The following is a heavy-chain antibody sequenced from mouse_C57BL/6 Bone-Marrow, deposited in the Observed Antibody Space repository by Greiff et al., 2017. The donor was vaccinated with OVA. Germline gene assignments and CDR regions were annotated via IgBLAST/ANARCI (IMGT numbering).Heavy chain of an antibody. V-gene: IGHV7-3*01. CDR2: IRNNANGSTT. D-gene: IGHD1-1*01. CDR1: GFTFTDYY. J-gene: IGHJ4*01. CDR3: ARDYGSSYDCYAMDY. Sequence: EVKLVESGGGLVQPGGSLSLSCAASGFTFTDYYLSWVSQPPGTALEWLGFIRNNANGSTTESRASVKGRFTISRDKSQSILYLQMYALRAEDSATYYCARDYGSSYDCYAMDYWGQGTSVTVSS.